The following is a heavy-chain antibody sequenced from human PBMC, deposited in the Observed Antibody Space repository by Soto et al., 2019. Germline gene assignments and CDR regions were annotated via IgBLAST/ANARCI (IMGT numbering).Heavy chain of an antibody. J-gene: IGHJ4*02. CDR1: GYTFTGYY. V-gene: IGHV1-2*04. Sequence: ASVKVSCKASGYTFTGYYMHWVRQAPGQGLEWMGWINPNSGGTNYAQKFQGWVTMTRDTSISTAYMELSRLRSDDTAVYYCARGPFSSGENRSLDYWGQGTLVTVSS. CDR2: INPNSGGT. CDR3: ARGPFSSGENRSLDY. D-gene: IGHD7-27*01.